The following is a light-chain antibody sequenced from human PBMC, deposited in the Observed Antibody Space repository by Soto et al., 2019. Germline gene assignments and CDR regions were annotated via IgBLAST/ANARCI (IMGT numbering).Light chain of an antibody. V-gene: IGKV1-16*01. CDR3: QQYNSYS. CDR1: QNINNY. CDR2: AAS. Sequence: DIQMSQSPSSLSASVGDRFTITCQASQNINNYLNWYQQKTGRAPELLLYAASSLQSGVPSRFSGSGSGTEFTLTISSLQPDDFATYYCQQYNSYSFGQGTKVDIK. J-gene: IGKJ1*01.